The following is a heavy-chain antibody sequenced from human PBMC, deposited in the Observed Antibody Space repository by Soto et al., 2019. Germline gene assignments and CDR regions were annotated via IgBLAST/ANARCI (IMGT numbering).Heavy chain of an antibody. CDR3: ARLLYDRSGYYYFDY. J-gene: IGHJ4*02. V-gene: IGHV4-30-4*01. CDR2: IYYSGST. D-gene: IGHD3-22*01. Sequence: PSETLSLTCTVSGGSISSGDYYWSWIRQPPGKGLEWIGYIYYSGSTYYNPSLKSRVTISVDTSKNQFSLKLSSVTAADTAVYYCARLLYDRSGYYYFDYWGRGTLVTVSS. CDR1: GGSISSGDYY.